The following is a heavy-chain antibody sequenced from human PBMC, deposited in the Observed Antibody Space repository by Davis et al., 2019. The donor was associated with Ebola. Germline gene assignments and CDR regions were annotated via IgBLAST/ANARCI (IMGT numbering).Heavy chain of an antibody. J-gene: IGHJ4*02. D-gene: IGHD2-15*01. CDR2: INPNSGGT. Sequence: ASVKVSCKASGYTFTGYYMHWVRQAPGQGLEWMGWINPNSGGTNYAQKFQGRVTMTRDTSISTAYMELSRLRSDDTAVYYCARESGIVVVVAAFDYWGQGTLVTVSS. V-gene: IGHV1-2*02. CDR3: ARESGIVVVVAAFDY. CDR1: GYTFTGYY.